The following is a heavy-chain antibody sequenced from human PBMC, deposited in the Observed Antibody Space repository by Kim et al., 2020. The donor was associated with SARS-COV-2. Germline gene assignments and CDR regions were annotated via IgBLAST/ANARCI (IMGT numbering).Heavy chain of an antibody. J-gene: IGHJ6*02. CDR2: IYPGASDT. CDR3: ARHMVRGTIHYYYGMDV. Sequence: GESLKISCKGSGYNFSNYWIAWVRQVPGKGLEWMGIIYPGASDTKYSPSFQGQVTFSVDRSITTVYLQWNSLKASDTAMYYCARHMVRGTIHYYYGMDVWGQGTTVTVSS. V-gene: IGHV5-51*01. D-gene: IGHD3-10*01. CDR1: GYNFSNYW.